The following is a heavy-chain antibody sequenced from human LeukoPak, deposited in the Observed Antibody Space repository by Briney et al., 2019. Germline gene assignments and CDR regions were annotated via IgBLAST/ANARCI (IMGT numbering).Heavy chain of an antibody. CDR2: INHSGST. J-gene: IGHJ4*02. CDR1: GGYFSGYY. V-gene: IGHV4-34*01. D-gene: IGHD2-2*02. Sequence: PSETLSLTCAVYGGYFSGYYWSWIRQPPGKGLEWIGEINHSGSTNYNPSLKSRVTISVDTSKNQFSLKLSSVTAADTAVYYCARGGEGVVVPAAITYYFDYWGQGTLVTVSS. CDR3: ARGGEGVVVPAAITYYFDY.